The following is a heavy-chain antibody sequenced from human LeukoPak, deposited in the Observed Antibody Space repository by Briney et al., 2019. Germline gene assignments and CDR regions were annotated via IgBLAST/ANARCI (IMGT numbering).Heavy chain of an antibody. CDR3: ARGTGAYSSNWYSPFDP. CDR2: IYTSGST. D-gene: IGHD6-13*01. V-gene: IGHV4-4*09. J-gene: IGHJ5*02. CDR1: GGSISSYY. Sequence: SETLSLTCTVSGGSISSYYWSWIRQPPGKGLEWIGYIYTSGSTNYNPSLKSRVTISVDTSKNQFSLKLSSVTAADTAVYYCARGTGAYSSNWYSPFDPWGQGTLVTVSS.